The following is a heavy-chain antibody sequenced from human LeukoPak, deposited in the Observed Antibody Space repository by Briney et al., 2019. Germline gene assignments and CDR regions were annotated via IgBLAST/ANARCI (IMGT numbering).Heavy chain of an antibody. CDR3: AKDGYCSSTSCQFDY. Sequence: GGSLSLSCAASGFTFSSYAMSWVRQAPGKGLEWVSAISGSGGSTYYADSVKGRFTISRDNSKNTLYLQMNSLRAEDTAVYYCAKDGYCSSTSCQFDYWGQGTLVTVSS. CDR2: ISGSGGST. V-gene: IGHV3-23*01. J-gene: IGHJ4*02. CDR1: GFTFSSYA. D-gene: IGHD2-2*01.